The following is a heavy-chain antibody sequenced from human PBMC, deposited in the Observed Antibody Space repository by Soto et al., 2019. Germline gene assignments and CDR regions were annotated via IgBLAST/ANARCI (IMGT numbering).Heavy chain of an antibody. CDR3: ARDDSGLDY. CDR2: IYYSGST. CDR1: GGSVSSGSYY. V-gene: IGHV4-61*01. Sequence: QVQLQESGPGLVKPSETLSLTCTVSGGSVSSGSYYWSWIRQPPGKGLEWIGYIYYSGSTNYNPPLQCRVTISVDTSKNQFSLKLSSVTAADTAVYYCARDDSGLDYWGQGTLVTVSS. D-gene: IGHD1-26*01. J-gene: IGHJ4*02.